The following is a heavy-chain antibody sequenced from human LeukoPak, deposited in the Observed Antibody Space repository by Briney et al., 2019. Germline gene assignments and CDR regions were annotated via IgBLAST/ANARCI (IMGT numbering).Heavy chain of an antibody. V-gene: IGHV1-3*04. D-gene: IGHD3-22*01. CDR2: INTGNGDT. Sequence: ASVKVSCKASGYTFTSYAMDWVRQAPGQRLEWMGWINTGNGDTKYSQKFQGRVTITRDTSASTAYMELSSLRSEDTAVYYCARDRTSYYDSRGYTFDYWGQGTLVIVSS. CDR1: GYTFTSYA. CDR3: ARDRTSYYDSRGYTFDY. J-gene: IGHJ4*02.